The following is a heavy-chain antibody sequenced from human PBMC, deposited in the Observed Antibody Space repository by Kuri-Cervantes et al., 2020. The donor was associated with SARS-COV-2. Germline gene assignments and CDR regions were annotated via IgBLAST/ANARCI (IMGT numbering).Heavy chain of an antibody. J-gene: IGHJ4*02. CDR1: GFTFSSYD. CDR2: IGTAGDT. D-gene: IGHD1-26*01. V-gene: IGHV3-13*04. CDR3: ARSSGAFNC. Sequence: GESLKISCAASGFTFSSYDMHWVRQATGKGLEWVSAIGTAGDTYYPGSVKGRFTISRDNAKNTLYLQMNSLRAEDTAVYYCARSSGAFNCWGQGTLVTVSS.